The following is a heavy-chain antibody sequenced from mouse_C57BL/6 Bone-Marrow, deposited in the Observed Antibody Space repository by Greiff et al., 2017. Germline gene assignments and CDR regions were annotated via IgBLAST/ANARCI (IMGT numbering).Heavy chain of an antibody. Sequence: VQLQQPGAELVMPGASVKLSCKASGYTFTSYWMHWVKQRPGQGLEWIGEIDPSDSYTNYNQKFKGKSTLTVDKSSSTAYMQLSSLTSEDSAVYYCAREGYSGDFDYWGQGTTLTGSS. V-gene: IGHV1-69*01. CDR3: AREGYSGDFDY. J-gene: IGHJ2*01. CDR2: IDPSDSYT. D-gene: IGHD2-12*01. CDR1: GYTFTSYW.